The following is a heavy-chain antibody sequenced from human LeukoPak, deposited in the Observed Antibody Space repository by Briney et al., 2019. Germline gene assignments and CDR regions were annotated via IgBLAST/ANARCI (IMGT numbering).Heavy chain of an antibody. J-gene: IGHJ4*02. D-gene: IGHD3-10*01. CDR2: IKQDGSEK. CDR1: GFTVSSNY. CDR3: ARVGLYGSGDLDY. Sequence: GGSLRLSCAASGFTVSSNYMSWVRQAPGKGLEWVANIKQDGSEKYYVDSVKGRFTISRDNPKNSLYLQMNSLRAEDTAVYYCARVGLYGSGDLDYWGQGILVTVSS. V-gene: IGHV3-7*04.